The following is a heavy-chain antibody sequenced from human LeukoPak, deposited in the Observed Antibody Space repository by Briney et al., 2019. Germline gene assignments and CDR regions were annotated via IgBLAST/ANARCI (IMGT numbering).Heavy chain of an antibody. J-gene: IGHJ4*02. CDR1: GFTFDDYA. CDR3: AKDIRYYYDSSGYRFDY. Sequence: GGSLRLSCAASGFTFDDYAMHWVRQAPGKGLEWVSGISWNSGSIGYADSVKGRFTISRDNAKNSLYLQMNGLRAEDTALYYCAKDIRYYYDSSGYRFDYWGQGTLVTVSS. V-gene: IGHV3-9*01. CDR2: ISWNSGSI. D-gene: IGHD3-22*01.